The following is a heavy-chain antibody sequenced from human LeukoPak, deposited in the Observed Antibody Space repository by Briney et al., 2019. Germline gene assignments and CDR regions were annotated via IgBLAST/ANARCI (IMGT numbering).Heavy chain of an antibody. CDR3: ARGVEPLAANTLAY. CDR1: GFTVITND. J-gene: IGHJ4*02. Sequence: TGGSLRLSCAASGFTVITNDMTWVRQAPGKGLEWVSVPYSDGNTKYADSVQGRFTISRDNSKNTLYLEMNSLSPDDTAVYYCARGVEPLAANTLAYWGQGTLVTVPS. CDR2: PYSDGNT. D-gene: IGHD1-14*01. V-gene: IGHV3-53*01.